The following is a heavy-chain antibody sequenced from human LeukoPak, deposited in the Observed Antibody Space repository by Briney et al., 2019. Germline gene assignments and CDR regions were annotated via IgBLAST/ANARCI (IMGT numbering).Heavy chain of an antibody. CDR3: ARDRGVRGVAYYYYYMDV. V-gene: IGHV3-30*04. CDR1: GFTFSSYA. Sequence: GRSLRLSCAASGFTFSSYAMHWVRQAPGKGLEWVAVISYDGSNKYYADSVKGRFTISRDNSKNTLYLQMNSLRAEDTAVYYCARDRGVRGVAYYYYYMDVWGKGTTVTVSS. CDR2: ISYDGSNK. D-gene: IGHD3-10*01. J-gene: IGHJ6*03.